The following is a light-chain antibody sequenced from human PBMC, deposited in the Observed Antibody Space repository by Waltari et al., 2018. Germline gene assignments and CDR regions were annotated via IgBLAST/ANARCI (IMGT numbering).Light chain of an antibody. J-gene: IGKJ2*01. CDR3: QQYGISPGT. CDR2: GAS. CDR1: QSVSSSY. V-gene: IGKV3-20*01. Sequence: EIVLTQSPGTLSLSPGERATLSCRASQSVSSSYLAWYQQKPGQAPSLLIYGASSRATGVSDRFSGSGSGTDFTLTISRLEPEDFAVYYCQQYGISPGTFGQGTKLEIK.